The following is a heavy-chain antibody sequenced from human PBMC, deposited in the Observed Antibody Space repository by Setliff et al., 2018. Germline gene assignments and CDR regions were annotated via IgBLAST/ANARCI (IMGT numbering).Heavy chain of an antibody. Sequence: ASVKVSCKASGYTFSSYAMNWVRQAPGQGLEWMGMINPGGGSTTYAQKFQGRVTMTRDTSTSTVYMDLSSLRSEDTAVYYCARGYCSSTTCYYHFDYWGQGTLVTVSS. V-gene: IGHV1-46*01. D-gene: IGHD2-2*01. J-gene: IGHJ4*02. CDR3: ARGYCSSTTCYYHFDY. CDR2: INPGGGST. CDR1: GYTFSSYA.